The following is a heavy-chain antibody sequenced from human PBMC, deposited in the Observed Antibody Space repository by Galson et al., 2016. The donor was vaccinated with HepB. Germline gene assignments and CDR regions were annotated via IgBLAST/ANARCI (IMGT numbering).Heavy chain of an antibody. Sequence: ETLSLTCVVDGVPLNEYYWNWIRQFPGKGLEWIGEVRHVGAPTYNPSLESRVTISIDTSKKQFSLHLTSVTAADAASYYCALYLGNPLGDYWGQGTPVTVSS. V-gene: IGHV4-34*01. CDR3: ALYLGNPLGDY. CDR1: GVPLNEYY. CDR2: VRHVGAP. J-gene: IGHJ4*02. D-gene: IGHD3-16*01.